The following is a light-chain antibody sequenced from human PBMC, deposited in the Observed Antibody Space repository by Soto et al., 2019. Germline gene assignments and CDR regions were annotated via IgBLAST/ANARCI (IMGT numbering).Light chain of an antibody. V-gene: IGKV3-11*01. CDR1: QSLSSY. CDR2: GAS. CDR3: QQRSSWPLT. J-gene: IGKJ1*01. Sequence: EIVLTQSPATLSLSPGERATLSCRASQSLSSYLAWYQQKPGQAPRLLIYGASNRATGIPARFSGSGSGTDFTLTISSLEPEDFAVYYCQQRSSWPLTFGQGTKVEIK.